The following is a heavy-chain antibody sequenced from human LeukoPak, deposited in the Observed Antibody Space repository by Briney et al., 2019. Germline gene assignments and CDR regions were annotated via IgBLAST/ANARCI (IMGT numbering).Heavy chain of an antibody. CDR1: GFTFSHYW. Sequence: GGSLRLSCAASGFTFSHYWMTWVRQAPGRGLEWVANIKQDGSEKYYVDSVKGRFTISRDNAKNSLYLQKNSLRADDTAVYYCARDLGYSSGWPLLYWGQGTLVTVSS. J-gene: IGHJ4*02. CDR2: IKQDGSEK. CDR3: ARDLGYSSGWPLLY. V-gene: IGHV3-7*01. D-gene: IGHD6-19*01.